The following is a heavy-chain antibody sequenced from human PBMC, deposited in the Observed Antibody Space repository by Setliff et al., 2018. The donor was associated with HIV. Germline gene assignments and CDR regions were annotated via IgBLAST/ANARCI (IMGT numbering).Heavy chain of an antibody. J-gene: IGHJ4*01. CDR3: ARGALLAAFDFDH. D-gene: IGHD3-10*01. Sequence: EASVKVSCKASGYTFTTYSLHWVRQAPGQSLEWMGWINVGNGDTKYSRELQGRIIITRDTSANTAYMELSSLRFDDTAVYFCARGALLAAFDFDHWGHGTLVT. CDR2: INVGNGDT. V-gene: IGHV1-3*01. CDR1: GYTFTTYS.